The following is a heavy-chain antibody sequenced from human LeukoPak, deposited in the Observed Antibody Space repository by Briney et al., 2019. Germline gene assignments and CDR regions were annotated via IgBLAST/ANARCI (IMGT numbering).Heavy chain of an antibody. Sequence: TGGSLRLSCAASGFTLSDYYMSWIRQAPGKGLEWVSDISSSGSGTYYADSVKGRFTTSRDNPKNSLYPQMNSLRADDTAVYYCARESRYSHDYWGQGTLVTVSS. CDR2: ISSSGSGT. D-gene: IGHD5-18*01. V-gene: IGHV3-11*04. CDR1: GFTLSDYY. J-gene: IGHJ4*02. CDR3: ARESRYSHDY.